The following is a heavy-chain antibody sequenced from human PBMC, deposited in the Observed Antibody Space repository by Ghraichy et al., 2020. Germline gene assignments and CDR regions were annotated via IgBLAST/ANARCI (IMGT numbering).Heavy chain of an antibody. D-gene: IGHD6-19*01. CDR2: LSFDGSAN. V-gene: IGHV3-30*18. J-gene: IGHJ4*02. CDR3: VKETSGWTKFLDY. CDR1: GFTFSNFG. Sequence: GGSLRLSCEASGFTFSNFGMHWVRQAPGQGLEWVAVLSFDGSANHYADSVKGRFSVSRDNSKNTLHLDMNSLRVEDTVVYYCVKETSGWTKFLDYWGQGTLVTVSS.